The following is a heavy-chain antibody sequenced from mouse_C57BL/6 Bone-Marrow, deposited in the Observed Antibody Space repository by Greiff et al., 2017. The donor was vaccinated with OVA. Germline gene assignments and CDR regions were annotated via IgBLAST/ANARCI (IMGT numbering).Heavy chain of an antibody. V-gene: IGHV5-12*01. D-gene: IGHD1-1*01. CDR3: ARHHYYGSHWYFDV. CDR2: ISNGGGST. CDR1: GFTFSDYY. Sequence: KLVESGGGLVQPGGSLKLSCAASGFTFSDYYMYWVRQTPEKRLEWVAYISNGGGSTYYPDPVKGRFTISRDNAKNTLYLQMSRLKSEDTAMYYCARHHYYGSHWYFDVWGTGTTVTVSS. J-gene: IGHJ1*03.